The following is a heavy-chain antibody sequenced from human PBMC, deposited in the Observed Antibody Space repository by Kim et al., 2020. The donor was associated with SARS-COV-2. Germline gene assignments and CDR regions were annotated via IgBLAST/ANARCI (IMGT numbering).Heavy chain of an antibody. CDR1: GYTFTSYY. V-gene: IGHV1-46*01. J-gene: IGHJ3*02. CDR3: ARAVTYYDSGSSDDAFDI. CDR2: INPRGGRP. D-gene: IGHD3-10*01. Sequence: ASVKVSCKASGYTFTSYYMHWVRQAPGQGLEWMGIINPRGGRPSFAQKFQGRVTMTRDMSTSTVYMELSSLRSEDTAVYYCARAVTYYDSGSSDDAFDIWGQGTMVTVSS.